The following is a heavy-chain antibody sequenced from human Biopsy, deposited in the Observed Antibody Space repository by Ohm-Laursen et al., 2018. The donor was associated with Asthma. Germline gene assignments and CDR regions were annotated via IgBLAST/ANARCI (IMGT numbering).Heavy chain of an antibody. V-gene: IGHV3-30*18. J-gene: IGHJ4*02. D-gene: IGHD1-26*01. CDR1: GFSFSNFG. CDR3: AKELFPGWELRRGPDS. Sequence: SLRLSCAASGFSFSNFGMHWVRQAPGKGLEWVAVISFDGSNEGYADSVKGRFTISRDNSKNTLFLEMSSLRPEDTAVYYCAKELFPGWELRRGPDSWGQGTLVTVSS. CDR2: ISFDGSNE.